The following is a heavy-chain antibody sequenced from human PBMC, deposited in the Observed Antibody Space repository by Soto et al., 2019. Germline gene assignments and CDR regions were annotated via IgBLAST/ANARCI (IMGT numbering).Heavy chain of an antibody. V-gene: IGHV3-23*01. CDR2: ISGSGGST. CDR1: GFTFSSYA. J-gene: IGHJ5*02. CDR3: AKDDTAMVFPPNWFDP. D-gene: IGHD5-18*01. Sequence: TGGSLRLSCAASGFTFSSYAMSWVRQAPGKGLEWVSAISGSGGSTYYADSVRGRFTISRDNSKNTLYLQMNSLRAEDTAVYYCAKDDTAMVFPPNWFDPWGQGTLVTVSS.